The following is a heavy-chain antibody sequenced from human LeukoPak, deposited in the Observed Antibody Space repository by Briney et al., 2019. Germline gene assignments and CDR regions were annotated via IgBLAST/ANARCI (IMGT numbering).Heavy chain of an antibody. V-gene: IGHV4-59*01. CDR1: GGSISTYY. J-gene: IGHJ5*02. CDR2: IYYSGST. D-gene: IGHD3-9*01. CDR3: AVTILLRGSRWFDP. Sequence: KPSETLSLTCTVSGGSISTYYWSWIRQPPGKGLEWIGYIYYSGSTNYNPSLKSRVTISVDTSKNQFSLRLSSVTAADTAVYYCAVTILLRGSRWFDPWGQGTLVTVSS.